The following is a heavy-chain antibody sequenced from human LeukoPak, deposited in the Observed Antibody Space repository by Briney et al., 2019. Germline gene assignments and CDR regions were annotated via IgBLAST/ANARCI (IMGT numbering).Heavy chain of an antibody. J-gene: IGHJ4*02. CDR3: AREAGNTATYDY. CDR1: GYTFKRYA. V-gene: IGHV7-4-1*02. Sequence: ASVKVSCKASGYTFKRYAMNWVRQAPGQGLEWMGWINPNTGSPTYAQGFTGRLVFSSDTSGSTAYLQISSLEVDDTAVYYCAREAGNTATYDYWGQGTVVTVSS. D-gene: IGHD5-18*01. CDR2: INPNTGSP.